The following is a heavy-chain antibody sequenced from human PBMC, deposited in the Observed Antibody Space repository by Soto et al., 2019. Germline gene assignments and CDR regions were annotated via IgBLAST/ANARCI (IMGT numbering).Heavy chain of an antibody. Sequence: SETLSLTCSVTGASVSSYSWSWIRQSPGKGLEWIGYIHYSGGTNYTPSLRSRVTISVDTSKKQLSLNLTSLTAADTAVYYCARGGTYGSGVYNWFDPWGQGILVTVSS. D-gene: IGHD3-10*01. CDR3: ARGGTYGSGVYNWFDP. J-gene: IGHJ5*02. V-gene: IGHV4-59*02. CDR2: IHYSGGT. CDR1: GASVSSYS.